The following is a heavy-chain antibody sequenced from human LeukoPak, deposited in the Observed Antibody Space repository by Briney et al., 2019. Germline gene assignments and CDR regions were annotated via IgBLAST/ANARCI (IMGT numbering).Heavy chain of an antibody. V-gene: IGHV3-23*01. CDR2: ISGSGDIT. CDR1: GFTFSSHS. CDR3: AKTPGVNPLYYYDSSGYWFDY. D-gene: IGHD3-22*01. J-gene: IGHJ4*02. Sequence: GGSLRLSCAASGFTFSSHSMSWVRQAPGKGLEWVSVISGSGDITYYADSVKGRFTISRDNSKNTLSLQMNSLRAEDTAVYYCAKTPGVNPLYYYDSSGYWFDYWGQGTLVTVSS.